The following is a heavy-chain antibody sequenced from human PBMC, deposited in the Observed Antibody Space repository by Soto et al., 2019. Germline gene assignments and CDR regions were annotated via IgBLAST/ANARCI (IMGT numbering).Heavy chain of an antibody. CDR1: GGTFSSYA. V-gene: IGHV1-69*01. Sequence: QVQLVQSGAEVKKPGSSVKVSCKASGGTFSSYAISWVRQAPGQGLEWMGGIIPIFGTTNYAQKFQGRVTITADESTSTAYMELSSLRSEDTAVYYCARMVDTMVRGGYCMDVWGQGTTVTVSS. CDR2: IIPIFGTT. J-gene: IGHJ6*02. D-gene: IGHD3-10*01. CDR3: ARMVDTMVRGGYCMDV.